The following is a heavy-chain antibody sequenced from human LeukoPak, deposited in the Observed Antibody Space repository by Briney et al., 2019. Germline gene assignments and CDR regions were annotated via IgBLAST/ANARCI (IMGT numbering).Heavy chain of an antibody. CDR1: GFTLSSYW. V-gene: IGHV3-7*01. Sequence: GGSLRLSCAASGFTLSSYWMSWVRQAPGKGLEWVANIKQDGSDIYYVDSVKGRFTISRDNAKNSLYLQMNSLRAEDTAVYYCARCGVGVAAAAANCWGQGTLLTVSS. J-gene: IGHJ4*02. CDR2: IKQDGSDI. CDR3: ARCGVGVAAAAANC. D-gene: IGHD6-13*01.